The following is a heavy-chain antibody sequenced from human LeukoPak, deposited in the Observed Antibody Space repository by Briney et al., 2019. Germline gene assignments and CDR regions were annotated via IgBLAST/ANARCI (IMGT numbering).Heavy chain of an antibody. J-gene: IGHJ4*02. CDR1: GGSISSGGYS. CDR2: IYHSGST. CDR3: ARGGSSWYYFDY. D-gene: IGHD6-13*01. V-gene: IGHV4-30-2*01. Sequence: PSETLSLTCAVSGGSISSGGYSWSWIRQPPGKGLEWIGYIYHSGSTYYNPSLKSRVTISVDGSKNQFSLKLSSVTAADTAVYYCARGGSSWYYFDYWGQGTLVTVSS.